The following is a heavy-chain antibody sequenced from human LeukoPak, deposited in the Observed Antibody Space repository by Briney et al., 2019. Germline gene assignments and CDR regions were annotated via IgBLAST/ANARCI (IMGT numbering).Heavy chain of an antibody. CDR2: IYYSGST. CDR3: ARAAEFLEWLFFDP. Sequence: SETLSLTCTVSGGSISSHYWSWIRQPPGKGLEWIGYIYYSGSTNYNPSLKSRVTISVDTSKNQFSLKLSSVTAADTAVYYCARAAEFLEWLFFDPWGRGTLVTVSS. V-gene: IGHV4-59*11. CDR1: GGSISSHY. D-gene: IGHD3-3*01. J-gene: IGHJ5*02.